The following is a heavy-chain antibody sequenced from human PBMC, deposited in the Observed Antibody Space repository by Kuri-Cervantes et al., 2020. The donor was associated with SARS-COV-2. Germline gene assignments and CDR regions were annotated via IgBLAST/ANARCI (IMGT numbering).Heavy chain of an antibody. CDR1: GFTFSTYS. Sequence: GESLKISCAASGFTFSTYSMNWVRQAPGKGLEWVSFISSSSSYIYYADSVKGRFTISRDNARNSLYLQMNSLRAEDTAVYYCARDNSPSDYWGQGTLVTVSS. J-gene: IGHJ4*02. D-gene: IGHD4-23*01. CDR3: ARDNSPSDY. V-gene: IGHV3-21*01. CDR2: ISSSSSYI.